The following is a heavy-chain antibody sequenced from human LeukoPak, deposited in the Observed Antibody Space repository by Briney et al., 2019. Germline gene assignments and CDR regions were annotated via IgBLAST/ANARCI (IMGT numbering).Heavy chain of an antibody. J-gene: IGHJ1*01. CDR3: AKNRGDYDPEYFQH. CDR2: INWNGGST. V-gene: IGHV3-20*04. Sequence: PGGSLRLSCVGFGYTFDDHGMSWVRQAPGKGLEWVAGINWNGGSTGYADSVKGRFTISRDNSKNTLYLQMNSLRAEDTAVYYCAKNRGDYDPEYFQHWGQGTLVTVSS. CDR1: GYTFDDHG. D-gene: IGHD4-17*01.